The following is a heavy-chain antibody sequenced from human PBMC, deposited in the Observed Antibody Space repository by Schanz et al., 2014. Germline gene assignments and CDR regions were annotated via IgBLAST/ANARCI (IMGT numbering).Heavy chain of an antibody. CDR3: ARRITGTHHNPYYHGMDV. Sequence: VQVVESGGDLVQPGGSLRLSCAASGFTFSNYGMSWVRQAPGKGLEWVAYIRFDASAKYYGDSVEGRFTISRDNSKNALYLQMNSLRAEDTAVYYCARRITGTHHNPYYHGMDVWGQGTTVTVSS. CDR1: GFTFSNYG. CDR2: IRFDASAK. D-gene: IGHD1-20*01. V-gene: IGHV3-33*08. J-gene: IGHJ6*02.